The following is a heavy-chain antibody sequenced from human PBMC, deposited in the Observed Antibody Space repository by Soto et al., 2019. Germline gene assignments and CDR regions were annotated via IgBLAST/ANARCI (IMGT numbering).Heavy chain of an antibody. V-gene: IGHV4-34*01. CDR1: GGSFSGYY. J-gene: IGHJ4*02. D-gene: IGHD2-8*02. Sequence: PSETLSLTCAVYGGSFSGYYWSWIRQPPGTGLEWIGEINHSGSTNYNPSLKSRVTISVDTSKNQFSLKLTSVTAADTAVYYCARDKITGLFDYWGQGTLVTVSA. CDR3: ARDKITGLFDY. CDR2: INHSGST.